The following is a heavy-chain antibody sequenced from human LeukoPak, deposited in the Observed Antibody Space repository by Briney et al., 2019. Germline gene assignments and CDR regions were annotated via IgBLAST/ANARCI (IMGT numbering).Heavy chain of an antibody. Sequence: PGGSLRLSCAASGFTFSSYSMNWVRQAPGKGLEWVSYISSSSSTIYYADSVKGRFTISRDNARSSLYLQMNSLRAEDTAVYYCAGTEYHFYMSVWGKGTTVTVSS. CDR1: GFTFSSYS. CDR2: ISSSSSTI. J-gene: IGHJ6*03. V-gene: IGHV3-48*04. CDR3: AGTEYHFYMSV.